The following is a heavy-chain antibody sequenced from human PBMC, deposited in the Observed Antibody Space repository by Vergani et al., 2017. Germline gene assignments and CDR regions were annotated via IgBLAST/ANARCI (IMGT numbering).Heavy chain of an antibody. D-gene: IGHD5-12*01. CDR3: AKANPRNSGYDYLYYYHAMDV. CDR1: GFTFNHYA. CDR2: IIGSGGST. J-gene: IGHJ6*02. Sequence: EVQLLESGGDLVQPGGSLRLSCAASGFTFNHYAMNWVRQAPGKGLEWVSVIIGSGGSTYYAGSVKGRFTISRDSSTNTLYLQMNSLSAGDTAVYYCAKANPRNSGYDYLYYYHAMDVWGQGTTVTVSS. V-gene: IGHV3-23*01.